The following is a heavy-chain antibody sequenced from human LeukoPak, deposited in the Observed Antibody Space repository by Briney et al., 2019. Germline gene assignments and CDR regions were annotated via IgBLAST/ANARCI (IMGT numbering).Heavy chain of an antibody. CDR2: INHSGST. Sequence: SETLSLTCAVYGGSFSGYYWSWIRQPPGKGLEWIGEINHSGSTNYNPSLKSRVTISVDTSQNQFSLKLSSVTAADTAVYYCARRYHTSITIFGVVIGVWFDPWGQGTLVTVSS. CDR3: ARRYHTSITIFGVVIGVWFDP. V-gene: IGHV4-34*01. D-gene: IGHD3-3*01. CDR1: GGSFSGYY. J-gene: IGHJ5*02.